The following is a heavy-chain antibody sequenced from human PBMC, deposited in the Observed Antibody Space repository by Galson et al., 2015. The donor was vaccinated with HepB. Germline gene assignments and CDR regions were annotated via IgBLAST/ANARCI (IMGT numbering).Heavy chain of an antibody. CDR1: GLIFGDSA. CDR3: AKDPYLYSALAVTMAGFDY. V-gene: IGHV3-49*03. D-gene: IGHD3-10*01. CDR2: IRSKDYGGTT. Sequence: SLRLSCAASGLIFGDSAMGWFRQAPGKGLEWVGFIRSKDYGGTTEYAASVAGRFTISRDDSKSVAYLQMNSLRAEDTALYYCAKDPYLYSALAVTMAGFDYWGQGTLVTVSS. J-gene: IGHJ4*02.